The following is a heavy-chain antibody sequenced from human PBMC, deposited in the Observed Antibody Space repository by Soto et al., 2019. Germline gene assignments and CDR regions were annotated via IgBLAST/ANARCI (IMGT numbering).Heavy chain of an antibody. CDR3: TTGRLETLFGVVSNY. D-gene: IGHD3-3*01. CDR1: GFTVSNAW. Sequence: PGGSLRPSSAASGFTVSNAWISWVRQAPGRGLECVGRIKSKTDGGTTDYAVPVKGRFTISRDDSKNTLYLQMNSLKTEDTAVYYCTTGRLETLFGVVSNYWGQGTLVTVYS. CDR2: IKSKTDGGTT. V-gene: IGHV3-15*01. J-gene: IGHJ4*02.